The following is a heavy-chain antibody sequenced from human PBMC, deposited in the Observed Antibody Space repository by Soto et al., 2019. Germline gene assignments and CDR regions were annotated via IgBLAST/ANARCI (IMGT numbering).Heavy chain of an antibody. D-gene: IGHD6-19*01. CDR3: ASRTSGWYFDY. V-gene: IGHV3-23*01. CDR2: ISGSGGST. J-gene: IGHJ4*02. Sequence: PGGSLRLSCAASGFTFSNNLMHWVRQAPGKGLEWVSVISGSGGSTYYADSVKGRFTISRDNSKNKLYLQMNSLRAEDTAVYYCASRTSGWYFDYWGQGTLVTVSS. CDR1: GFTFSNNL.